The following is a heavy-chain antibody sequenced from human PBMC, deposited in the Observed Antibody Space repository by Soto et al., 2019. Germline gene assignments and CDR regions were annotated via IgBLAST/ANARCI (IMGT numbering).Heavy chain of an antibody. V-gene: IGHV3-23*01. D-gene: IGHD3-10*01. CDR3: ARSVRHLSWFDP. CDR1: GSIFSAYA. J-gene: IGHJ5*02. Sequence: EVQLLESGGDLVQPGGSLRLSCAASGSIFSAYAMNWVRQAPGKGLEWVSGISGNGGSIYYADSVKGRFTVSRDNSKNTVYLQMNSLRAEDTAVYYCARSVRHLSWFDPWGQGTLVTVSS. CDR2: ISGNGGSI.